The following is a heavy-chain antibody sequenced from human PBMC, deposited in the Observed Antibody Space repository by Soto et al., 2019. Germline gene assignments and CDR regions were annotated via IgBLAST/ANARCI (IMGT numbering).Heavy chain of an antibody. V-gene: IGHV4-38-2*02. CDR2: IYHSGHT. J-gene: IGHJ4*02. CDR3: ARDRSQDYDSSGLFDY. D-gene: IGHD3-22*01. Sequence: SETLSLTCVVSGYFISSGYYWGWIRQPPGKGLEWIGTIYHSGHTYYNPSLESRVTISVDTSKNQFSLNLSSVATADTAVYYCARDRSQDYDSSGLFDYWGQGTLVTVSS. CDR1: GYFISSGYY.